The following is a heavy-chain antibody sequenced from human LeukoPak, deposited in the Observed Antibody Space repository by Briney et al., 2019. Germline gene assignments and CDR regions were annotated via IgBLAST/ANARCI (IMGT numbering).Heavy chain of an antibody. CDR3: ARDYYGSGSYYDY. CDR2: INPNSGGT. CDR1: GYTFTGYY. V-gene: IGHV1-2*02. J-gene: IGHJ4*02. Sequence: ASVKVSCKASGYTFTGYYMHWVRQAPGQGLEWMGWINPNSGGTNYAQKFQGRVTMTRDTPISTAYMELSRLRSDDTAVYYCARDYYGSGSYYDYWGQGTLVTVSS. D-gene: IGHD3-10*01.